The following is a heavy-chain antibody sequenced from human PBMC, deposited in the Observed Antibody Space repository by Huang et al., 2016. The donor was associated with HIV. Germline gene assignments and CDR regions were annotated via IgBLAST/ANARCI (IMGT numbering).Heavy chain of an antibody. V-gene: IGHV1-3*01. CDR2: INGGNDDT. CDR1: GYTFSSHA. Sequence: QVQLVQSGAEVKKPGTSVKVSCKTSGYTFSSHALHWLRQAPGQRPEWMGWINGGNDDTKYSQKFQGRVTITSDTSANIDYMELTSLLSEDTAVYYCARDPLDIRRHFDFWGQGSLVTVSS. CDR3: ARDPLDIRRHFDF. D-gene: IGHD3-3*01. J-gene: IGHJ4*02.